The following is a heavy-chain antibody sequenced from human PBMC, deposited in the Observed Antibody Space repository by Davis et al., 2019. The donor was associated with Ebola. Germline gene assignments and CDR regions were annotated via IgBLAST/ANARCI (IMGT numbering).Heavy chain of an antibody. CDR3: ARVRFGDTAADY. V-gene: IGHV3-13*01. D-gene: IGHD5-18*01. CDR1: GFTFRRYD. CDR2: IGTAGDT. J-gene: IGHJ4*02. Sequence: GESLNIPCAASGFTFRRYDMHWVRQRTGQGLEWVSAIGTAGDTYYPGSVKGRFTISRENAKNSLYLQMNSLRAEDTAVYYCARVRFGDTAADYWGQGTLVTVSS.